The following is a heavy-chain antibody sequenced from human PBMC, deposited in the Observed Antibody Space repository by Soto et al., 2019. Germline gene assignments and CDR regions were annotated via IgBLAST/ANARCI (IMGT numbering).Heavy chain of an antibody. D-gene: IGHD1-7*01. CDR3: ASRDKGTSVEY. V-gene: IGHV4-4*02. CDR2: IYRTGST. CDR1: GASFTSNDW. J-gene: IGHJ4*02. Sequence: SETLSLTCAVSGASFTSNDWWTWVRQPPGRGLEWIGEIYRTGSTNYNPSLKSRVTISLDKSENQFSLKVTSLTAADTAVYYCASRDKGTSVEYWCQGTLVTVSS.